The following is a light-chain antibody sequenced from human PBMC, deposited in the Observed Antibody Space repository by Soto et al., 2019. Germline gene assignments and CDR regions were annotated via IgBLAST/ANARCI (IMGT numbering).Light chain of an antibody. CDR3: AAWDDSLNGPV. J-gene: IGLJ3*02. V-gene: IGLV1-44*01. CDR2: SNN. CDR1: SSNIGSNT. Sequence: QSVLTQPPSASGTPGQRVTISCSGSSSNIGSNTVNWYQQLPGTAPKLLIYSNNQRPPGVPDRFSGAKSGTSASLAISGLQSEDEAAYYCAAWDDSLNGPVFGGGTKLTVL.